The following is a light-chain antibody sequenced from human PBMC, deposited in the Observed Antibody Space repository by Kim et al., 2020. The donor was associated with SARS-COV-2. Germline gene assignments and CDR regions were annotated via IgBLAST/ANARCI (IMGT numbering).Light chain of an antibody. Sequence: VFQGERASLTYRAGQSVNTILAVYQQTGDRLPRFLIYGASTRATGVPARFSGSGSGADFTLDISGLQSEDFAVYYCQQYHDWADTFGQGTKVDIK. CDR2: GAS. CDR3: QQYHDWADT. V-gene: IGKV3D-15*01. J-gene: IGKJ1*01. CDR1: QSVNTI.